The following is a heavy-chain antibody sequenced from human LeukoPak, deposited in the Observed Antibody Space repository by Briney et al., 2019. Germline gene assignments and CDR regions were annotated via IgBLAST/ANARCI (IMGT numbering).Heavy chain of an antibody. J-gene: IGHJ5*02. CDR2: ISSSGSTV. CDR3: ARDLEATGPNWFDP. V-gene: IGHV3-48*02. CDR1: GFTFSGYS. D-gene: IGHD1-1*01. Sequence: GGSLSLSCAASGFTFSGYSMNWVRQAPGKGLEWVSYISSSGSTVYYADSVKGRFTISRDNAKNSLYLQMNSLRDEDTAVYYCARDLEATGPNWFDPWGQGTLVTVSS.